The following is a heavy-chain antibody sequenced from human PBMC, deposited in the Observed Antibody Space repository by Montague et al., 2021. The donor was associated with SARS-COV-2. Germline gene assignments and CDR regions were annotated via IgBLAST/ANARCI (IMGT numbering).Heavy chain of an antibody. D-gene: IGHD2-15*01. V-gene: IGHV4-34*01. CDR3: ARGYCSGSGCYYYYGMDV. Sequence: SETLSLTCAVYGGSFSGYYWSWIRQPPGRGLEWIGETNDSGRTNXNPSLKGRVTISVDTSKNQFSLRLSFVTAAETAVYYCARGYCSGSGCYYYYGMDVWGQGTTVTVSS. J-gene: IGHJ6*02. CDR1: GGSFSGYY. CDR2: TNDSGRT.